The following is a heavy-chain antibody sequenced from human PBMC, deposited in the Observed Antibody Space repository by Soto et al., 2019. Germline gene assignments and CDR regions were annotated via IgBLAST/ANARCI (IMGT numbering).Heavy chain of an antibody. V-gene: IGHV3-33*01. J-gene: IGHJ4*02. CDR3: ARDRAAAAPGGLDY. CDR2: IWYDGSNE. Sequence: ESGGGVVQPGTSLRLSCAASGFTFNNYGMHWVRQAPGKGLEWVALIWYDGSNEYYGDSVEGRFTISRDNSKNTLYLQMNSLRVEDTAVYYCARDRAAAAPGGLDYWGQGILVTVSS. D-gene: IGHD6-13*01. CDR1: GFTFNNYG.